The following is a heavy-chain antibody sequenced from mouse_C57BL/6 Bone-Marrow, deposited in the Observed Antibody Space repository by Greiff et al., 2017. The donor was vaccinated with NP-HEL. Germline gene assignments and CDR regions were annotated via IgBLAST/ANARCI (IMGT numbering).Heavy chain of an antibody. Sequence: VKLKESGPGLVAPSQSLSITCTVSGFSFTSYAISWVRQPPGKGLEWLGVIWTGGGTNYNSALKSRLSISKDNSKSQVFLKMNSLQTDDTARYYCASHYYGSSYGFAYWGQGTLVTVSA. J-gene: IGHJ3*01. V-gene: IGHV2-9-1*01. D-gene: IGHD1-1*01. CDR1: GFSFTSYA. CDR2: IWTGGGT. CDR3: ASHYYGSSYGFAY.